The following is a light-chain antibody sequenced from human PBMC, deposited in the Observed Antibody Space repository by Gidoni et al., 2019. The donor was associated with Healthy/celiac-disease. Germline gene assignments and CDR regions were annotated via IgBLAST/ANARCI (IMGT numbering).Light chain of an antibody. CDR3: NSRDSSGNHLV. J-gene: IGLJ2*01. Sequence: SSELTQDPAVSVALGQTVRITCQGDSLRSYYASWYQQKPGQAPVLVIYGKTNRPSGIPDRFSGSSSGNTASLTNTGAQAEDEADYYCNSRDSSGNHLVFGGGTKLTVL. CDR1: SLRSYY. V-gene: IGLV3-19*01. CDR2: GKT.